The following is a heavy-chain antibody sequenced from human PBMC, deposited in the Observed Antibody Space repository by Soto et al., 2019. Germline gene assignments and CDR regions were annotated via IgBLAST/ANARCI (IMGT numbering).Heavy chain of an antibody. CDR3: ARSRPNYYDDYMDV. CDR2: ISAYNGNT. J-gene: IGHJ6*03. Sequence: GQGLEWMGWISAYNGNTNYAQKLQGRVTMTTDTSTSTAYMELGSLRSDDTAVYYCARSRPNYYDDYMDVWGKGNTVTVSS. V-gene: IGHV1-18*01.